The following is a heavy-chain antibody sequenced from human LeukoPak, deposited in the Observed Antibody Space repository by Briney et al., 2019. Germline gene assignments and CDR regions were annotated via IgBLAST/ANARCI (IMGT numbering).Heavy chain of an antibody. CDR2: IYYSGST. D-gene: IGHD1-26*01. CDR3: ARDRVIAGWELRQNAFDI. V-gene: IGHV4-39*07. Sequence: LETLSLTCTVSGGSISSSSYYWGWIRQPPGKGLEWIGSIYYSGSTYYNPSLKSRVTISVDTSKNQFSLKLSSVTAADTAVYYCARDRVIAGWELRQNAFDIWGQGTMVTVSS. J-gene: IGHJ3*02. CDR1: GGSISSSSYY.